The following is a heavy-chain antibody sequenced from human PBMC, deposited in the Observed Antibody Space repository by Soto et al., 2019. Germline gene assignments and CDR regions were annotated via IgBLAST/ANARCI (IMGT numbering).Heavy chain of an antibody. V-gene: IGHV4-28*01. D-gene: IGHD2-15*01. CDR1: GYSISSSNW. CDR3: ARVAVAATSGMDV. J-gene: IGHJ6*02. CDR2: IYYSGST. Sequence: PSETLSLTCAVSGYSISSSNWWGWIRQPPGKGLEWIGYIYYSGSTYYNPSLKSRVTMSVDTSKNQFSLKLSSVTAVDTAVYYCARVAVAATSGMDVWGQGTTVTAP.